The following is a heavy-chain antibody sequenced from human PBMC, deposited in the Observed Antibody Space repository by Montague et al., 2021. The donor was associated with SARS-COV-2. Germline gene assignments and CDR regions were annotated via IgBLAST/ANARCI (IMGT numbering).Heavy chain of an antibody. CDR1: GFTFSDYY. J-gene: IGHJ4*02. V-gene: IGHV3-11*01. CDR3: ARGPYCSGGGCYY. CDR2: ISSSAGTI. D-gene: IGHD2-15*01. Sequence: SLRLSCAASGFTFSDYYMSWIRQAPGTGLEWVSYISSSAGTIYYADSVKGRFTISRDNSKNSLFLQMNSLRAEDTAVYYCARGPYCSGGGCYYWGQGTLVTVSS.